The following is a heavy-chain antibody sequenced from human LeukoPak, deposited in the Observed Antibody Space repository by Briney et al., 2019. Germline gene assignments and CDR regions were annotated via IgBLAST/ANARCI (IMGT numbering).Heavy chain of an antibody. V-gene: IGHV1-3*01. Sequence: ASVKVSCKASGYTFTSYAMHWVRQAPGQRPEWMGWINAGNGNTKYSQKFQGRVTITRDTSASTAYMELSSPRPEDTAVYYCARVQSAYCSSSSCYGGYFDYWGQGTLVTVSS. CDR3: ARVQSAYCSSSSCYGGYFDY. D-gene: IGHD2-2*01. CDR2: INAGNGNT. CDR1: GYTFTSYA. J-gene: IGHJ4*02.